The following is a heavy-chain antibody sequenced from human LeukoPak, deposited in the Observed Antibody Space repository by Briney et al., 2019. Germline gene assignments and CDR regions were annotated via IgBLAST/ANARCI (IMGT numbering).Heavy chain of an antibody. CDR2: IRSKAYGGTT. CDR3: TSTYYYDSSGYYFGY. CDR1: GFTFGNYA. D-gene: IGHD3-22*01. Sequence: GGSLRLSCTASGFTFGNYAMSRVRQAPGKGLEWVGFIRSKAYGGTTEYAASVKGRFTISRDDSKSIAYLQMNSLKTEDTAVYYCTSTYYYDSSGYYFGYWGRGTLVTVSS. V-gene: IGHV3-49*04. J-gene: IGHJ4*02.